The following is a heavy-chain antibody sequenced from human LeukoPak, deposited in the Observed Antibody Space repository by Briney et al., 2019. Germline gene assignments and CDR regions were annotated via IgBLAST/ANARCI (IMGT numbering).Heavy chain of an antibody. V-gene: IGHV3-30*02. J-gene: IGHJ4*02. CDR2: IPYDRSDT. Sequence: GGSLRLSCAASGFTFSNYAMHWVRQAPGKGLEWVAFIPYDRSDTYYADSVKGRFTISRDNSKNTLYLQMNSLRPEDSAIYYCAKDRSWSWEYSGQGTLVTVSS. CDR1: GFTFSNYA. CDR3: AKDRSWSWEY. D-gene: IGHD6-13*01.